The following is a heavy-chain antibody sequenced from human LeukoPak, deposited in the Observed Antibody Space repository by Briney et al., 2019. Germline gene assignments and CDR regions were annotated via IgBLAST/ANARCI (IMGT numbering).Heavy chain of an antibody. Sequence: SETLSLTCAVYGGSFSGYYWSWIRQPPGKGLEWIGEISHSGSTNYNPSLKSRVTISVDTSKNQFSLKLSSVTAADTAVYYCARGSGSYSYEDYWGQGTLVTVSS. CDR3: ARGSGSYSYEDY. CDR1: GGSFSGYY. CDR2: ISHSGST. D-gene: IGHD1-26*01. J-gene: IGHJ4*02. V-gene: IGHV4-34*01.